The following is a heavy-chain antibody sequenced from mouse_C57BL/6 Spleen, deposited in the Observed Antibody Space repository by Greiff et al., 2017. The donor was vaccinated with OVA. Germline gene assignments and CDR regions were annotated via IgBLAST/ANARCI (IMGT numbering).Heavy chain of an antibody. J-gene: IGHJ2*01. CDR2: IYPGDGDT. V-gene: IGHV1-82*01. CDR1: GYAFSSSW. Sequence: VQLQQSGPELVKPGASVKISCKASGYAFSSSWMNWVKQRPGKGLEWIGRIYPGDGDTNYNGKFKGKATLTADKSSITAYMQLSSLTSEDSAVYFCARRGDYYGSLFYFDYWGQGTTLTVSS. CDR3: ARRGDYYGSLFYFDY. D-gene: IGHD1-1*01.